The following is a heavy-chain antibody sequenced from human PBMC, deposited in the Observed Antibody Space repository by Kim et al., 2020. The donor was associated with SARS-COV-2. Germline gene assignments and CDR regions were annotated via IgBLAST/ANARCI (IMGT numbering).Heavy chain of an antibody. Sequence: SLKSRVTISVDTSKNQFSLELSSVTAADTAVYYCARGRLQGLYYYYYMDVWGKGTTVTVSS. V-gene: IGHV4-34*01. D-gene: IGHD4-4*01. J-gene: IGHJ6*03. CDR3: ARGRLQGLYYYYYMDV.